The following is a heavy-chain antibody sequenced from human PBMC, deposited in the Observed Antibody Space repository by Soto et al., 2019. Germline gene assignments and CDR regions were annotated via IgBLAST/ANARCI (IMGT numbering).Heavy chain of an antibody. CDR3: AREVFNRPTPWVRLRPVDY. CDR1: GFTFSSYA. J-gene: IGHJ4*02. Sequence: GGSLRLSCAASGFTFSSYAMHWVRQAPGKGLEWVAVISYDGSNKYYADSVKGRFTISRDNSKNTLYLQMNSLRAEDTAVYYCAREVFNRPTPWVRLRPVDYWGQGTLVTVS. CDR2: ISYDGSNK. D-gene: IGHD2-2*01. V-gene: IGHV3-30-3*01.